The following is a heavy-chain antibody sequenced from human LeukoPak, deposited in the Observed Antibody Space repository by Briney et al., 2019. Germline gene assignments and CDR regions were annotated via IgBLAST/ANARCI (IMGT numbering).Heavy chain of an antibody. D-gene: IGHD4-23*01. CDR2: ISYDGSNK. V-gene: IGHV3-30-3*01. CDR1: GFRSSSYA. CDR3: ARDLGRYGGKTEFDY. J-gene: IGHJ4*02. Sequence: SLRLSRASSGFRSSSYAMLWVRQAPARGPAWLPVISYDGSNKYYADSVKGRFTISRDNSKHTLFLQMNSLRAEDTAVFYCARDLGRYGGKTEFDYWGQGTLVTVSS.